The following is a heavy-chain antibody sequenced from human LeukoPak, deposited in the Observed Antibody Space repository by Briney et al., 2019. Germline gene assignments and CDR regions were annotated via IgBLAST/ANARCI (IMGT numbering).Heavy chain of an antibody. CDR2: MNPNSGNT. D-gene: IGHD2-15*01. CDR1: GYTFTSYD. CDR3: ARGRRCSGGSCYSVWLY. Sequence: GASVKVSCKASGYTFTSYDINWVRQATGQGLEWMGWMNPNSGNTDYAQKFQGRVTMTRNTSISTAYMELSSLRSEDTAVYYCARGRRCSGGSCYSVWLYWGQGTLVTVSS. V-gene: IGHV1-8*01. J-gene: IGHJ4*02.